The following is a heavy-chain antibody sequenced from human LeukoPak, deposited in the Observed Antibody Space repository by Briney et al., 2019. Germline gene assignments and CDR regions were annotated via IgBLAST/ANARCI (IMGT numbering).Heavy chain of an antibody. Sequence: SETLSLTCTVSGYSISSGYYWSWIRQPPGKGLEWIGEINHSGSTNYNPSLKSRVTISVDTSKNQFSLKLSSVTAADTAVYYCARRSRVFLTVAGTPLFDYWGQGTLVTVSS. D-gene: IGHD6-19*01. J-gene: IGHJ4*02. CDR3: ARRSRVFLTVAGTPLFDY. V-gene: IGHV4-38-2*02. CDR2: INHSGST. CDR1: GYSISSGYY.